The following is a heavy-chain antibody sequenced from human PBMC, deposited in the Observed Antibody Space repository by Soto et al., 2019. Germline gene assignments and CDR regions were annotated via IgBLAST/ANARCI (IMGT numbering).Heavy chain of an antibody. CDR2: IYWNDDK. CDR3: AHSSASSDIGYYPYPFDY. D-gene: IGHD3-22*01. CDR1: GFSLSTSGVG. Sequence: QITLKESGPPLVKPTQTLTLTCTFSGFSLSTSGVGVGWIRQPPGKALEWLALIYWNDDKRYSPSLKSRLTITKDTSKNQVVLTMTNMDPVDTATYHCAHSSASSDIGYYPYPFDYWGQGTLVTVSS. J-gene: IGHJ4*02. V-gene: IGHV2-5*01.